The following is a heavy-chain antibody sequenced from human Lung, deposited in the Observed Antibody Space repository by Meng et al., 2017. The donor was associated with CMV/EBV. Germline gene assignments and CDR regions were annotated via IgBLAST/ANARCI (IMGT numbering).Heavy chain of an antibody. Sequence: LSXTVSGGSVSSGSFYWSWIRQPPGEGLEWIGFVYYSGSTNYNPALKSRVTMSIDTSKNQFSLKLSSVTAADTAMYYCARVPQNIAAAGISAFDIWGQGTMVXVSS. D-gene: IGHD6-13*01. V-gene: IGHV4-61*01. J-gene: IGHJ3*02. CDR3: ARVPQNIAAAGISAFDI. CDR2: VYYSGST. CDR1: GGSVSSGSFY.